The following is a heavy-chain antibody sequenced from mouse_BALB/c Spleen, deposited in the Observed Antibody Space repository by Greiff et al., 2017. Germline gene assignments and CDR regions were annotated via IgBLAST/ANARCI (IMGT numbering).Heavy chain of an antibody. J-gene: IGHJ4*01. CDR2: ISDGGSYT. CDR3: ARDPSGTKAMDY. CDR1: GFTFSDYY. D-gene: IGHD4-1*01. Sequence: EVQLVESGGGLVQPGGSRKLSCAASGFTFSDYYMYWVRQTPEKRLEWVATISDGGSYTYYPDSVKGRFTISRDNAKNNLYLQMSSLKSEDTAMYYCARDPSGTKAMDYWGQGTSVTVSS. V-gene: IGHV5-4*02.